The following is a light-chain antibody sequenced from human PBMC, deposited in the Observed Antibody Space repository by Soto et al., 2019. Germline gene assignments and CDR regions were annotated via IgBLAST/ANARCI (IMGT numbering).Light chain of an antibody. CDR2: DAS. CDR3: QQFKDYVWT. J-gene: IGKJ1*01. Sequence: DVVMTQSPLSLPVTLGQPASISCRSNQSLVHSDGIAYFRWYQQKKGRAPSLIIYDASTLERGVPSRFSGRGSRTEFTLIISKLQPDDFETDYCQQFKDYVWTFGQGTKVDIK. V-gene: IGKV2-30*02. CDR1: QSLVHSDGIAY.